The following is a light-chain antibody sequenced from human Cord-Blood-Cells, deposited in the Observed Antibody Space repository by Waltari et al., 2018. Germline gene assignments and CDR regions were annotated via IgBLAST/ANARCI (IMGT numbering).Light chain of an antibody. Sequence: QSALTQPASVSGSPGQSITISCTGTSSDVGGYNYVSWYQQHPGKAPKLMIYEVSNRPSGVSNRVYGCMSGNTASLTISGLQAEDEADYYCSSYTSSSTLYVFGTGTKVTVL. V-gene: IGLV2-14*01. CDR3: SSYTSSSTLYV. CDR2: EVS. CDR1: SSDVGGYNY. J-gene: IGLJ1*01.